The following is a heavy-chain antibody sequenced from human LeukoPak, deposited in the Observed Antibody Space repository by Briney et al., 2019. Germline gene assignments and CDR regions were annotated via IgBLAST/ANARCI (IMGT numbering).Heavy chain of an antibody. CDR1: GGSFSGYY. D-gene: IGHD1-26*01. CDR2: INHSGST. Sequence: SETLSLTCAVYGGSFSGYYWSWIRQPPGKGLEWIGEINHSGSTNYNPSLKSRVAISVDTSKNQFSLKLSSVTAADTAVYYCARGYPSGPGRWFDPWGQGTLVTVSS. V-gene: IGHV4-34*01. J-gene: IGHJ5*02. CDR3: ARGYPSGPGRWFDP.